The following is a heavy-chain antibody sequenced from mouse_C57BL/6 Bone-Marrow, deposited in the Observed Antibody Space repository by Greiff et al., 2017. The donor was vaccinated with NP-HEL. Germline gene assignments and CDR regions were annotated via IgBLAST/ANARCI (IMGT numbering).Heavy chain of an antibody. Sequence: QVHVKQPGAELVKPGASVKLSCKASGYTFTSYWMHWVKQRPGQGLEWIGMIHPNSGSTNYNEKFKSKATLTVDKSSSTAYMQLSSLTSEDSAVYYCAAITTVVGGDYFDYWGQGTTLTVSS. D-gene: IGHD1-1*01. CDR2: IHPNSGST. V-gene: IGHV1-64*01. CDR3: AAITTVVGGDYFDY. CDR1: GYTFTSYW. J-gene: IGHJ2*01.